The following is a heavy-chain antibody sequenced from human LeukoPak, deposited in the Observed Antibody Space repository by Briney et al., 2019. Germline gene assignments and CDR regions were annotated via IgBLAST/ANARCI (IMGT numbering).Heavy chain of an antibody. CDR3: ARSAQTVTTFPLDY. Sequence: PSQTLSLTCTVSGGSVSSGGYYWSWIRQHPGQGLEWIGYIYYSRSTYYNPSLQSRVTISVDTSKNQFSLKLSSVTAADTAVYYCARSAQTVTTFPLDYWGQGTLVTVSS. CDR1: GGSVSSGGYY. CDR2: IYYSRST. D-gene: IGHD4-17*01. V-gene: IGHV4-31*03. J-gene: IGHJ4*02.